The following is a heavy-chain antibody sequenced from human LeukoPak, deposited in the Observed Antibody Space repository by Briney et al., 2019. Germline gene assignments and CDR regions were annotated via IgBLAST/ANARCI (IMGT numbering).Heavy chain of an antibody. V-gene: IGHV3-21*01. CDR1: GFTFSSYW. CDR3: ARVFDY. J-gene: IGHJ4*02. Sequence: GGSLRLSCAASGFTFSSYWMSWVRQAPGKGLEWVSSITSDSRYMYYADSVKGRFTISRDNAKNSLYLQMNSLRAEDTAVYYCARVFDYWGQGTLVTVSS. CDR2: ITSDSRYM.